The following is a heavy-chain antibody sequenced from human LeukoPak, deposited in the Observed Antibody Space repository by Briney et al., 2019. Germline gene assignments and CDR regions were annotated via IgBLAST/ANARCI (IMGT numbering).Heavy chain of an antibody. V-gene: IGHV4-34*01. J-gene: IGHJ4*02. Sequence: PSETLSLTCAVYGGSFSGYYWSWIRQPPGKGLEWIGEINHSGSTNCNPSLKSRVTISVDTSKNQFSLKLSSVTAADTAVYYCARGCNYYGSGSYYRKPFDYWGQGTLVTVSS. CDR3: ARGCNYYGSGSYYRKPFDY. CDR2: INHSGST. CDR1: GGSFSGYY. D-gene: IGHD3-10*01.